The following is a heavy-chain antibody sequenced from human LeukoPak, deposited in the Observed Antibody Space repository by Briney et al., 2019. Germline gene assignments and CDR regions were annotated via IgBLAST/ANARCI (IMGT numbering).Heavy chain of an antibody. CDR1: GGSISSYY. CDR3: ARHYISGYFFDY. V-gene: IGHV4-59*08. D-gene: IGHD1-14*01. Sequence: PSETLSLTCRVSGGSISSYYWSFIRQPPGKGLEWIGYVYYSGSTNYNPSLKSRVTISEDTSKNQFSLKLSSVTAADTAVYYCARHYISGYFFDYWGQGTLVTVSS. CDR2: VYYSGST. J-gene: IGHJ4*02.